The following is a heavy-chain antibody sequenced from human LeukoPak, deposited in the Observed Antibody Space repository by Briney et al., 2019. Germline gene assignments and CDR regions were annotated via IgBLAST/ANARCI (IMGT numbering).Heavy chain of an antibody. V-gene: IGHV3-30*18. CDR3: AKDVERLDYFDY. CDR2: MSYEGTNR. D-gene: IGHD3-9*01. Sequence: GGSPRLSCAASGFTFSSYGMHWVRQAPGKGLEWVAVMSYEGTNRYYADSVKGRFTISRDNSKNTLYLLMNSLRVEDTAVYYCAKDVERLDYFDYWGQGTLVTVSS. CDR1: GFTFSSYG. J-gene: IGHJ4*02.